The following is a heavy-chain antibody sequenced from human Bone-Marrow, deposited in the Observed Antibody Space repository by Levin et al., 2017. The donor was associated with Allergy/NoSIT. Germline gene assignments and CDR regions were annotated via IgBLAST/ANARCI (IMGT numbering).Heavy chain of an antibody. V-gene: IGHV4-39*07. D-gene: IGHD6-19*01. J-gene: IGHJ6*02. CDR2: IYYSGST. Sequence: PSETLSLTCTVSGGSISSSSYYWGWIRQPPGKGLEWIGSIYYSGSTYYNPSLKSRVTISVDTSKNQFSLKLSSVTAADTAVYYCARDRIAVAGFYYYYYGMDVWGQGTTVTVSS. CDR3: ARDRIAVAGFYYYYYGMDV. CDR1: GGSISSSSYY.